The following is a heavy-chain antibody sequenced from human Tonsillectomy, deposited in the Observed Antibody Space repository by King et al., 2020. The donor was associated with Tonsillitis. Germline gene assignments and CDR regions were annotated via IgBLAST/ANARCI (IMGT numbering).Heavy chain of an antibody. CDR2: IKSKTDGGTT. V-gene: IGHV3-15*01. D-gene: IGHD3-3*01. CDR1: GFTFSNAW. Sequence: QLVQSGGGLVKPGGSLRLSCAASGFTFSNAWMSWVRQAPGKGLEWVGRIKSKTDGGTTDYAAPVKGRFTISRDDSKNTLYLQMNSLKTEDTAVYYCTTTLRGRITSFGVVSTVFDYWGQGTLVTVSS. J-gene: IGHJ4*02. CDR3: TTTLRGRITSFGVVSTVFDY.